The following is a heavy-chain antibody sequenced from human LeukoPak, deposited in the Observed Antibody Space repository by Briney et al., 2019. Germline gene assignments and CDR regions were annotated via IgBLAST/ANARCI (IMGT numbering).Heavy chain of an antibody. CDR3: ARGSTMSPHFDY. J-gene: IGHJ4*02. V-gene: IGHV3-74*01. D-gene: IGHD3-10*02. CDR2: INSDGSST. CDR1: GFTFSSYW. Sequence: PGGSLRLSCAASGFTFSSYWMHWVRQAPGKGLVWVSRINSDGSSTSYADSVKGRFTISRDNAKNSLYLQMNSLRAEDTAVYYCARGSTMSPHFDYWGQGTLVTVSS.